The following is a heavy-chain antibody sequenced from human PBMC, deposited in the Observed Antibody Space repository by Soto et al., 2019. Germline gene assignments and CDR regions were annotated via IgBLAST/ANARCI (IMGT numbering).Heavy chain of an antibody. V-gene: IGHV3-74*01. CDR3: ARGPGDYSFDY. CDR2: INSDGSRR. CDR1: GVTFSSYW. D-gene: IGHD4-17*01. J-gene: IGHJ4*02. Sequence: GALRLSCTASGVTFSSYWMYWVSQAPGKGLVWVSRINSDGSRRDYTDSVKGRFTISRDNAKNTLYLQMSSLRAEDTAVYYCARGPGDYSFDYWGQGTLVTVSS.